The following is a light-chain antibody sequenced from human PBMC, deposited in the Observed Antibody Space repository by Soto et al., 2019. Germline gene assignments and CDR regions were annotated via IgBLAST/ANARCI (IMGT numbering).Light chain of an antibody. CDR3: AAWDDIVNGDV. Sequence: QSVRTKPHSVSATPGQRVPISCSGIWSNIGRNSVSWYHHLPGTAPKLLIYSNNQRPSGVTGRFAGSKSGTSASLAISGLQAEVEADYDCAAWDDIVNGDVLGCGTK. CDR1: WSNIGRNS. V-gene: IGLV1-44*01. J-gene: IGLJ1*01. CDR2: SNN.